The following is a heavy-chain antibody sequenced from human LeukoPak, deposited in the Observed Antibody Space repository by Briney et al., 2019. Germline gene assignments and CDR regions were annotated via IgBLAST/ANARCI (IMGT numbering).Heavy chain of an antibody. CDR3: ATEEDYGDFQGDY. CDR1: GFTFSNYY. CDR2: IKSKIDGGTT. D-gene: IGHD4-17*01. J-gene: IGHJ4*02. Sequence: WGSLRLSCGSSGFTFSNYYMSWIRQAPGKGLEWVSHIKSKIDGGTTDFAAPVKGRFSISRDDSKHTLYLEMNSLKIEDTAIYFCATEEDYGDFQGDYWGQGALVIVSS. V-gene: IGHV3-15*01.